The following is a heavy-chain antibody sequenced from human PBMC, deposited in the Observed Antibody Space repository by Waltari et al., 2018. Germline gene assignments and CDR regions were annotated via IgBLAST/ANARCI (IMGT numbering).Heavy chain of an antibody. V-gene: IGHV7-4-1*02. Sequence: QVQLVQSGSELKKPGASVKVSCKASGYTFTSYAMNWVRQAPGQGLEWMGWINTNTGNPTYAQGFTGRFVFSLDTSVSTAYLQISNLKAEDTAVYYCARDPAPVTTYGYYGMDVWGQGTTVTVSS. CDR3: ARDPAPVTTYGYYGMDV. J-gene: IGHJ6*02. D-gene: IGHD4-17*01. CDR2: INTNTGNP. CDR1: GYTFTSYA.